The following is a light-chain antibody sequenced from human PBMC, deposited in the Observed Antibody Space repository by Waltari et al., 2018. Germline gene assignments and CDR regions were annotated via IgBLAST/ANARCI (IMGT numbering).Light chain of an antibody. Sequence: QSALTQPASVSGSPGQSVTTLCAGTSNDVGGYNSVSWYQEHPGQAPRVIIYDVSDRPSGVSDRFSGSKSGNTASLTISGLQAEDEADYYCSSQSSNDVVLFGGETKLTVL. CDR2: DVS. CDR3: SSQSSNDVVL. J-gene: IGLJ2*01. CDR1: SNDVGGYNS. V-gene: IGLV2-14*01.